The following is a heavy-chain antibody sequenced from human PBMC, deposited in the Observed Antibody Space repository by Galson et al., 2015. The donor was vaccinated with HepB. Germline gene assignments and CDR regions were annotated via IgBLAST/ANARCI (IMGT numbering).Heavy chain of an antibody. Sequence: PLEVSCQVPGYNHTVPSLHGARQAPGKDLGWMGGFDCEDNETMYAQRFQRRVTVTEDTSTDTVYMELSSLRSEDTAVYYCAIMALKRPSDYDILTGSTRWRYGGQGSLVTVSS. CDR1: GYNHTVPS. J-gene: IGHJ4*02. D-gene: IGHD3-9*01. CDR2: FDCEDNET. CDR3: AIMALKRPSDYDILTGSTRWRY. V-gene: IGHV1-24*01.